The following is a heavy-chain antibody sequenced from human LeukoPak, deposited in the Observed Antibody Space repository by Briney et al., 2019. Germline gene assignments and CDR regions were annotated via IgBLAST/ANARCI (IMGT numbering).Heavy chain of an antibody. D-gene: IGHD3-3*01. CDR3: ARDSPQFTIFGVVTTNWFDP. CDR2: INHSGST. CDR1: GGSFSGYY. J-gene: IGHJ5*02. Sequence: SETLSLTCAVYGGSFSGYYWSWIRQPPGKGLEWIGEINHSGSTNYNPSLKSRVTISVDTSKNQFSLKLSSVTAADTAVYYCARDSPQFTIFGVVTTNWFDPWGQGTLVTVSS. V-gene: IGHV4-34*01.